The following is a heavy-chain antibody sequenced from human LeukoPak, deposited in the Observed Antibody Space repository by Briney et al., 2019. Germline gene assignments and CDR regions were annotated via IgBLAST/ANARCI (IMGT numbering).Heavy chain of an antibody. V-gene: IGHV3-15*01. D-gene: IGHD3-22*01. CDR1: GFTFSDAW. Sequence: GGSLRLSCAASGFTFSDAWMNWVRQAPGKGLEWVGHIKSKTDGGTTDYAAPAKGRFTISRDDSKNTLYLQMNSLKTEDTAVYYCTTTLLRRPRRHYYYGMDVWGQGTTVTVSS. CDR3: TTTLLRRPRRHYYYGMDV. J-gene: IGHJ6*02. CDR2: IKSKTDGGTT.